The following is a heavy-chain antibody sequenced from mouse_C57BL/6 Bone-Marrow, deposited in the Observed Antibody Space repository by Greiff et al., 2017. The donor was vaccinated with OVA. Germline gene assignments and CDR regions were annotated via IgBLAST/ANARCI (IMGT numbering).Heavy chain of an antibody. J-gene: IGHJ2*01. CDR3: ARLGIYYDYLYFDY. D-gene: IGHD2-4*01. CDR1: GYTFTDYN. V-gene: IGHV1-18*01. CDR2: INPNNGGT. Sequence: EVQLQQSGPELVKPGASVKIPCKASGYTFTDYNMDWVKQSHGKSLEWIGDINPNNGGTIYNQKFKGKATLTVDKSSSTAYMELRSLTSEDTAVYYCARLGIYYDYLYFDYWGQGTTLTVSS.